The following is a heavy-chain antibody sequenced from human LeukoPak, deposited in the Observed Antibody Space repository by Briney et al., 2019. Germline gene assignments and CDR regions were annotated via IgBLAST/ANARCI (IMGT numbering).Heavy chain of an antibody. D-gene: IGHD2-21*02. CDR3: ARVEATVGFAFDI. J-gene: IGHJ3*02. CDR1: GYTFTGHY. V-gene: IGHV1-2*02. Sequence: ASVKVSCKASGYTFTGHYMHWVRQAPGQGPEWMGWINPNSGGTNYAQKFQGRVTMTRDTSISTAYMELSRLRSDDTAVYYCARVEATVGFAFDIWGQGTMVTVSS. CDR2: INPNSGGT.